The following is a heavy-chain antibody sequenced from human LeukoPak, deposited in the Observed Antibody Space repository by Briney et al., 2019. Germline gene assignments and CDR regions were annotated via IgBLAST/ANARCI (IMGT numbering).Heavy chain of an antibody. Sequence: PGGSLRLSCAASGFTFSSYAMSWVRQAPGKGLEWVSAISGSGGSTYYADSVKGRFTISRDNSKNTLYLQMNSLRAEDTAVYYCAKDLYGYSYGGIDYWGQGTLVTVSS. CDR2: ISGSGGST. J-gene: IGHJ4*02. CDR3: AKDLYGYSYGGIDY. D-gene: IGHD5-18*01. V-gene: IGHV3-23*01. CDR1: GFTFSSYA.